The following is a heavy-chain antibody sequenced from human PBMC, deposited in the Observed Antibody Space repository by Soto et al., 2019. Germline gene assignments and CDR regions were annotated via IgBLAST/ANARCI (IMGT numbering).Heavy chain of an antibody. CDR2: IYYSGRT. D-gene: IGHD1-1*01. CDR1: GGSISSYY. V-gene: IGHV4-59*08. J-gene: IGHJ6*03. Sequence: SETLSLTCTVSGGSISSYYWSWIRQPPGKGLEWIGYIYYSGRTNYNPSLKSRVTISVDTSKNQVSLKLGSVTAADTAVYYCARHEAGTHYYYYYYYMDVWGKGTTVTVSS. CDR3: ARHEAGTHYYYYYYYMDV.